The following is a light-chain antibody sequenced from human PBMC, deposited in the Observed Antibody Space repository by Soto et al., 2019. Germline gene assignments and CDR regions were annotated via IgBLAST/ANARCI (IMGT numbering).Light chain of an antibody. CDR2: GAS. CDR3: QQYNIWSSIT. Sequence: EIVMTQSPATLSVSPGERATLSCRASQSISNKVGWYQQKPGQAPRLLIYGASTRATGVPPRFSGSGSGTEFTLTISSLQSEDFAVYHCQQYNIWSSITFGQGTRLEIK. J-gene: IGKJ5*01. CDR1: QSISNK. V-gene: IGKV3-15*01.